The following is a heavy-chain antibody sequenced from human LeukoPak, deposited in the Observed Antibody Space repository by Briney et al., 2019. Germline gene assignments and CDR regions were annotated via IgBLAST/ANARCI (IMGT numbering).Heavy chain of an antibody. CDR2: IYYSGST. CDR1: GGSTSSYY. J-gene: IGHJ3*02. D-gene: IGHD6-13*01. Sequence: SETLSLTCTVSGGSTSSYYWSWIRQPPGKGLEWIGYIYYSGSTNYNPSLKSRVTISVDTSKNQFSLKLSSVTAADTAVYYCARRGSAAAGSDAFDIWGQGTMVTVSS. CDR3: ARRGSAAAGSDAFDI. V-gene: IGHV4-59*01.